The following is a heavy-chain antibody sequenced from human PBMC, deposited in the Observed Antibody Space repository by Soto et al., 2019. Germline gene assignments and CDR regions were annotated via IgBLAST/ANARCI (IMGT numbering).Heavy chain of an antibody. V-gene: IGHV1-2*02. CDR3: ARVPPPTRQYYDFWSGYYYFDY. Sequence: XSVKVSCKASGYTFTCYYMHWVRQAPGQGLEWMGWINPNSGGTNYAQKFQGRVTMTRDTSISTAYMELSRLRSDDTAVYYCARVPPPTRQYYDFWSGYYYFDYWGQGTLVTVSS. D-gene: IGHD3-3*01. CDR1: GYTFTCYY. CDR2: INPNSGGT. J-gene: IGHJ4*02.